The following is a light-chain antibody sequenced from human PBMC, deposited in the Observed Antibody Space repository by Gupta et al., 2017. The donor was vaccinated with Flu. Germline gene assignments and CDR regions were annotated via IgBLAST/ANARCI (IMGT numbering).Light chain of an antibody. CDR1: SGAVTSGIS. V-gene: IGLV7-43*01. Sequence: QTVVTLEPSLTVSPGGTVTLICASSSGAVTSGISANWFQQKPGQAPKALIHYTTSRHSWTPDRFSGSLLGGKAALTLSGVQPEDEAEYYCLLYFSTTQLRVFGGGTKLTVL. J-gene: IGLJ3*02. CDR3: LLYFSTTQLRV. CDR2: YTT.